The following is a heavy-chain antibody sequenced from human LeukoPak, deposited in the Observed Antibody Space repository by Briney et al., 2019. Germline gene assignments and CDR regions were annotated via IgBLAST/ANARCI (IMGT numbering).Heavy chain of an antibody. J-gene: IGHJ6*03. Sequence: GSLRLSCAASGFTVSDYAMTWVRQAPGKGLEWVSSISASGVMTYYADSVKGRFTISRDNSKNTLYLQMNSLRAEDTAVYYCAKGGYGYNYYYYMDVWGKGTTVTVSS. CDR1: GFTVSDYA. V-gene: IGHV3-23*01. CDR2: ISASGVMT. CDR3: AKGGYGYNYYYYMDV. D-gene: IGHD3-16*01.